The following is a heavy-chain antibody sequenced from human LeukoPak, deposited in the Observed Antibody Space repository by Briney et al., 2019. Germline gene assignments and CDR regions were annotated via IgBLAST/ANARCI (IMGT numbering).Heavy chain of an antibody. CDR3: AKGRHITMLRGDDAFDI. CDR2: ISGSGANT. Sequence: GGSLRLSCAAPGFTFSSYAMSWVRQAPGMGLEWVSGISGSGANTYEADSVKGRFIISRDNPKNTLYLQMSSLRVEDTAVYYCAKGRHITMLRGDDAFDIWGQGTMVTVSS. J-gene: IGHJ3*02. CDR1: GFTFSSYA. V-gene: IGHV3-23*01. D-gene: IGHD3-10*01.